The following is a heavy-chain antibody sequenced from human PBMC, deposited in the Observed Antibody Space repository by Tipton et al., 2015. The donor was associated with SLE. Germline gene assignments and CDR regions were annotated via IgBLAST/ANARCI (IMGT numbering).Heavy chain of an antibody. CDR1: GGSISTYY. J-gene: IGHJ4*02. CDR2: IYYSGST. D-gene: IGHD4-17*01. Sequence: LRLSCTVSGGSISTYYWSWIRQPPGKGLEWIGYIYYSGSTNYNPSLKSRVTISVDTSKNQFSLKVSSVTAADTAVYYCARTGSDYGDYVINSWGQGTLVTVSS. CDR3: ARTGSDYGDYVINS. V-gene: IGHV4-59*12.